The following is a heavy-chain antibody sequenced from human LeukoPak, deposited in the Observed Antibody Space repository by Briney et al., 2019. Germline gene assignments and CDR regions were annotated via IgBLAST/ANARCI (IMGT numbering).Heavy chain of an antibody. D-gene: IGHD6-13*01. CDR3: AKDLAAAVD. CDR1: AFSSCSIS. V-gene: IGHV3-21*01. Sequence: AGSLRLSCAGGAFSSCSISMRRVGPAPGKGLKWVSIISSSSSDIYHADSVRVRFTISRDKGKNSLFLQMNSLRANATAVHHCAKDLAAAVDWGQGTLVTVSS. J-gene: IGHJ4*02. CDR2: ISSSSSDI.